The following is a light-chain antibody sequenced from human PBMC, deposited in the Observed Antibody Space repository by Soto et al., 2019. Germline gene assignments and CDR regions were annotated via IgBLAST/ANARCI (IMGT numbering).Light chain of an antibody. J-gene: IGLJ1*01. Sequence: QSALTQPASVSGSPGQSITISCTGTSSDVGSYDLVSWYQQHPDKAPKLIIYEGNKRPSGVSIRFSGSKSGNTASLTISGLQAEDEAEYYCCSYAGSRTFVFGTQTKLTVL. CDR1: SSDVGSYDL. CDR2: EGN. CDR3: CSYAGSRTFV. V-gene: IGLV2-23*01.